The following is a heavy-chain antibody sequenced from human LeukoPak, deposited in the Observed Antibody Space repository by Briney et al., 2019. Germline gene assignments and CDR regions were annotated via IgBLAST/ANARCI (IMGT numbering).Heavy chain of an antibody. J-gene: IGHJ4*02. CDR3: ARTSSTTVVTSH. D-gene: IGHD4-23*01. CDR1: GYTFTGYY. CDR2: INPNSGDT. Sequence: SSVKVSCKASGYTFTGYYMHWVRQASGQGLECMGWINPNSGDTYYTQKFQGRVTMTRDTSINTAYMELSSLRSDDTAMYYCARTSSTTVVTSHWGQGTLVTVSS. V-gene: IGHV1-2*02.